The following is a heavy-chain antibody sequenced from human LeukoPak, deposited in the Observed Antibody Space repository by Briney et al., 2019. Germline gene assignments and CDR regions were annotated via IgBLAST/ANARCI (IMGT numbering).Heavy chain of an antibody. V-gene: IGHV3-9*01. CDR2: ITWNSGSI. CDR3: TRSGYRHPYHFDS. Sequence: GRSLRLSCAASGFTFDNYAMHWVRQAPGKGLEWVSGITWNSGSIAYADSVKGRFTISRDNSKNTLSLQMNSLRVEDTAIYYCTRSGYRHPYHFDSWGQGTLVTVSS. CDR1: GFTFDNYA. J-gene: IGHJ4*02. D-gene: IGHD3-22*01.